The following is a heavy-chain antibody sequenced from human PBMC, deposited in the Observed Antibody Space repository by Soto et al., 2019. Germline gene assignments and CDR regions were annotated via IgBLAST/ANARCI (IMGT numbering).Heavy chain of an antibody. CDR1: GGTFYTYT. V-gene: IGHV1-69*15. J-gene: IGHJ4*02. CDR3: ARIPRYSFPTSDDLDS. Sequence: QVQLVQSGAEVRKPGSSVQVSCKASGGTFYTYTFSWVRQAPGQGLEWMGSITPIYPTTNYAEKFQGRLTVTADGATNTAYMELHSLTSEATAVYYCARIPRYSFPTSDDLDSWGQGTLVTVSS. CDR2: ITPIYPTT. D-gene: IGHD5-18*01.